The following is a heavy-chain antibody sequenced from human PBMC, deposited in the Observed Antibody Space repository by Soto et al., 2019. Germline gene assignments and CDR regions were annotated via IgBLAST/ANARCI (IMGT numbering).Heavy chain of an antibody. Sequence: EVQLLESGGNLVQPGGSLRLSCAASGFTFSSYVMSWVRQAPGKGLEWVSGIRGSGDGAYYGDSVKGRFTVSRDNSKNTFYLHTNNLRAEDTAIYYVAKGSTSGWYVVDSWGQGTLVTGSS. CDR3: AKGSTSGWYVVDS. CDR1: GFTFSSYV. V-gene: IGHV3-23*01. J-gene: IGHJ4*02. D-gene: IGHD6-19*01. CDR2: IRGSGDGA.